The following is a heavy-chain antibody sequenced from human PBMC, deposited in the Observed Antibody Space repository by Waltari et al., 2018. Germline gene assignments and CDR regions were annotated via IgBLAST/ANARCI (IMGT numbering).Heavy chain of an antibody. D-gene: IGHD3-10*01. CDR2: IYYSGST. CDR3: ARAGSGNPSSHGGGAFDI. J-gene: IGHJ3*02. Sequence: QVQLQESGPGLVKPSQTLSLTCTVSGGSISSGGYYLSWIRQPPGKGLEWIGYIYYSGSTYYNPSLKSRVTISVDTSKNQFSLKLSSVTAADTAVYYCARAGSGNPSSHGGGAFDIWGQGTMVTVSS. V-gene: IGHV4-31*03. CDR1: GGSISSGGYY.